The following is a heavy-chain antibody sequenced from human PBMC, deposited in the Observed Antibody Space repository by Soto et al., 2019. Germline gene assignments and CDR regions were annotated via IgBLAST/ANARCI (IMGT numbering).Heavy chain of an antibody. CDR3: AREDDGGDRDYYGLDV. J-gene: IGHJ6*02. V-gene: IGHV4-30-4*08. D-gene: IGHD2-21*02. CDR1: GGSISYEYYH. Sequence: SETLSLTCTVSGGSISYEYYHWTWIRQSPGKGLEWIGYIHYSGSIIYNPSFKSRVTISVDTSKNQFSLQLSSVTAADTAVYFCAREDDGGDRDYYGLDVWGQGTTVPVS. CDR2: IHYSGSI.